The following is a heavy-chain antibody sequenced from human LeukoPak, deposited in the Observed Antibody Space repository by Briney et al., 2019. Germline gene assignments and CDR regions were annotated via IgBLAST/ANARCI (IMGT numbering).Heavy chain of an antibody. J-gene: IGHJ4*02. V-gene: IGHV4-31*03. CDR1: GDSISRGDYY. CDR2: IYYSGST. D-gene: IGHD5-24*01. CDR3: ARDCQWRWGGYKIPCFHY. Sequence: KASETLSLTCTDSGDSISRGDYYWSWIRQHPGKGLEWIGYIYYSGSTYYNPSLKSRVTISVDTSKNQFSLKLSSVTAADTAVYYCARDCQWRWGGYKIPCFHYWGQGTLVTVSS.